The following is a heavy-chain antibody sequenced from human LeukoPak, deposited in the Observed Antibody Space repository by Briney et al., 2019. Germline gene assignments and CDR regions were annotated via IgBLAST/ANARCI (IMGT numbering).Heavy chain of an antibody. V-gene: IGHV3-7*03. CDR2: IKQDGSEK. J-gene: IGHJ4*02. Sequence: GGSLRLSCAASGLTFSSYWMSWVRQAPGKGLEWVANIKQDGSEKYYVDSVKGRFTISRDNAKNSLYLQMNSLRAEDTAVYYCTRVVGDVYFDYWGQGTLVTVSS. CDR3: TRVVGDVYFDY. CDR1: GLTFSSYW. D-gene: IGHD2-2*01.